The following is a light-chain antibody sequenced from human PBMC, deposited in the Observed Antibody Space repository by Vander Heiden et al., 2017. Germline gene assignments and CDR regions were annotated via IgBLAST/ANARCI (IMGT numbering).Light chain of an antibody. Sequence: EIVMTQSPATLSVSPGERATLSCRASQGVSSNLAWYQQKPGQAPRLLIYGASTRATGIPARFSGSGSGTEFTLTISSRQSEDFAVYYCQQDNNWPPYTFGQGTKLEIK. V-gene: IGKV3-15*01. CDR1: QGVSSN. CDR3: QQDNNWPPYT. CDR2: GAS. J-gene: IGKJ2*01.